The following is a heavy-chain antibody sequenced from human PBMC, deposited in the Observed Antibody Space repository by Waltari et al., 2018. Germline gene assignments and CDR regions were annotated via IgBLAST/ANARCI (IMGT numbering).Heavy chain of an antibody. Sequence: QVQLQESGPGLVKPSETLSLTCPVSGGSISSYYWSWIRPPPGKGLEWIGYIYYSGSTKYNPSLKSRFTISVDTSKNQFSLKLSSVTAADTAVYYCARGPPRSSVERSGWFDPWGQGTLVTVSS. V-gene: IGHV4-59*01. CDR3: ARGPPRSSVERSGWFDP. D-gene: IGHD6-6*01. CDR1: GGSISSYY. J-gene: IGHJ5*02. CDR2: IYYSGST.